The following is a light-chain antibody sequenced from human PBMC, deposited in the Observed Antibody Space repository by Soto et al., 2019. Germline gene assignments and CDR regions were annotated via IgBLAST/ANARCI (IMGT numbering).Light chain of an antibody. CDR1: SGDVGGYNY. Sequence: QSALTQPGSVSGSPGQSIAISCSGTSGDVGGYNYVSWYQQHPGKAPKLMIYEVSNRPSGVSNRFSGSKSGNTASLTISGLQAENAAPYCCSSYTSTSTSFGTGTKVT. V-gene: IGLV2-14*01. CDR2: EVS. J-gene: IGLJ1*01. CDR3: SSYTSTSTS.